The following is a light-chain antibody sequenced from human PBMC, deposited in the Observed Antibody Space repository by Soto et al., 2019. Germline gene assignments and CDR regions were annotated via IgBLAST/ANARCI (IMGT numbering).Light chain of an antibody. CDR1: RSISYY. CDR3: LQDYNYPRT. Sequence: IQMTQSPSSLSSSIGDRVTITCRASRSISYYLNWYQQKPGKAPKLLIYTASTLQSGVPSRFSGSGSGTDFTLTISSLQPDDFATYYCLQDYNYPRTFGPGTKV. J-gene: IGKJ1*01. CDR2: TAS. V-gene: IGKV1-6*01.